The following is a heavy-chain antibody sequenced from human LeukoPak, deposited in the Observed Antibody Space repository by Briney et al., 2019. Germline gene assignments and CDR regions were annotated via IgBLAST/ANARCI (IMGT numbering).Heavy chain of an antibody. Sequence: GGSLRLSSAASRFTLSNYAMSWVRQAPGKGLEWVSAITGSGGTTYYADSVKGRFTISRDNSKNTLYLQMNSLRAEDTAVYYCAKSVVAGVYGSFDYWGQGTLVTVSS. D-gene: IGHD2-15*01. J-gene: IGHJ4*02. CDR2: ITGSGGTT. CDR3: AKSVVAGVYGSFDY. V-gene: IGHV3-23*01. CDR1: RFTLSNYA.